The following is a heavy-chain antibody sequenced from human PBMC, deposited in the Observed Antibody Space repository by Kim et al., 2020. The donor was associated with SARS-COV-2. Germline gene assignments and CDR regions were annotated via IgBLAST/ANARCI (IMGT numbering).Heavy chain of an antibody. D-gene: IGHD3-10*01. CDR3: ARGFGS. Sequence: GNTGYAQQFQGRVTMTRNTSISASYMELSSLRSEDTAVYYCARGFGSWGQGTLVTVSS. J-gene: IGHJ5*02. V-gene: IGHV1-8*01. CDR2: GNT.